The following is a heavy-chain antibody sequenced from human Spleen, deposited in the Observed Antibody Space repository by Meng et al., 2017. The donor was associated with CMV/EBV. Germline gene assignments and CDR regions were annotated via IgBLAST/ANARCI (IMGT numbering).Heavy chain of an antibody. CDR1: GYTFTGYF. D-gene: IGHD6-13*01. CDR3: ARVAAAGTNRWFDP. V-gene: IGHV1-2*02. J-gene: IGHJ5*02. CDR2: VNPNSGGT. Sequence: ASVKVSCKASGYTFTGYFVHWVRQAPGQGLEWMGWVNPNSGGTKYAQKFQGRVTMTRDTSISTAYMELSSLRSDDTATYYCARVAAAGTNRWFDPWGQGTRVTV.